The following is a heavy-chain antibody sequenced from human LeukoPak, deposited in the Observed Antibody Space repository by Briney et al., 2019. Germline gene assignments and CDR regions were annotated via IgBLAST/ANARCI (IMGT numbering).Heavy chain of an antibody. J-gene: IGHJ4*02. CDR3: AILGYCSSASCYAVPN. CDR2: INHSGST. V-gene: IGHV4-34*01. Sequence: PSETLSLTCTVSGGSISSYYWSWIRQPPGKGLEWIGEINHSGSTNYNPSLKSRVTISVDTSKSQFSLKLSSVTAADTAVYYCAILGYCSSASCYAVPNWGQGSLVTVSS. CDR1: GGSISSYY. D-gene: IGHD2-2*01.